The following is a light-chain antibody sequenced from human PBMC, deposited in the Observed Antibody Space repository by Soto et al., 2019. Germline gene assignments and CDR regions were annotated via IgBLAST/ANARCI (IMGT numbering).Light chain of an antibody. V-gene: IGKV3-20*01. Sequence: EIVLTQSPGTLSLSPGERATLSCGASQTVTSNYLAWYQQKSGQSPRLLISGASTRATGIPDRFSGSGSGTDXXXXISXXEPEDFAVYYCQQYVSSPWTFGQGTKVEI. J-gene: IGKJ1*01. CDR3: QQYVSSPWT. CDR2: GAS. CDR1: QTVTSNY.